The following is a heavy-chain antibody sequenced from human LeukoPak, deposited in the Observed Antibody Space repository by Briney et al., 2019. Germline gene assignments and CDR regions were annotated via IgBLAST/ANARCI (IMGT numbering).Heavy chain of an antibody. Sequence: ASVKVSCKASGYTFTSYGISWVRQAPGQGLEWMGWINSYNGNTKYAQKLQGRVTMTTDTSTSTAYMELTSLRSDDTAVYYCARGSSGWVARDYWGQGTLVTVSS. D-gene: IGHD6-19*01. CDR1: GYTFTSYG. J-gene: IGHJ4*02. CDR3: ARGSSGWVARDY. V-gene: IGHV1-18*01. CDR2: INSYNGNT.